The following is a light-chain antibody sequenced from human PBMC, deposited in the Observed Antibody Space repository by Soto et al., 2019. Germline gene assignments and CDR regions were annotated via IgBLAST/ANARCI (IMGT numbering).Light chain of an antibody. CDR3: QVWDSSSDQSVV. Sequence: SYELTQPPSVSVAPGKTARITCGGNNIGSKSVHWYQQKPGQAPVLVIYYASDRPSGIPERFSGSNSGNTATLTISRVEAGDEADYYCQVWDSSSDQSVVFGGGTKVTVL. CDR1: NIGSKS. J-gene: IGLJ2*01. V-gene: IGLV3-21*04. CDR2: YAS.